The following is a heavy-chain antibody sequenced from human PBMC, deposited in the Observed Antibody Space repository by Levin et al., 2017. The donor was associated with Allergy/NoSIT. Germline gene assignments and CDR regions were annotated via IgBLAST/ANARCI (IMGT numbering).Heavy chain of an antibody. Sequence: GGSLRLSCAASGFTFSSYAMHWVRQAPGKGLEWVAVISYDGSNKYYADSVKGRFTISRDNSKNTLYLQMNSLRAEDTAVYYCARAEPVRGIAVAGIVDYWGQGTLVTVSS. V-gene: IGHV3-30*04. CDR2: ISYDGSNK. D-gene: IGHD6-19*01. CDR3: ARAEPVRGIAVAGIVDY. CDR1: GFTFSSYA. J-gene: IGHJ4*02.